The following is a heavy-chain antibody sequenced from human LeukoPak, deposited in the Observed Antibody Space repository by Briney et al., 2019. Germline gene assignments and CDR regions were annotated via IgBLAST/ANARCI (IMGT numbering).Heavy chain of an antibody. CDR2: ISYDGGNI. D-gene: IGHD2-15*01. CDR1: GFTFSDYY. Sequence: GGSLRLSCAASGFTFSDYYMSWVRQAPGKGLEWVAVISYDGGNISYTDSVKGRFTISRDNSKNTLYLQMNSLRAEDTAVYYCAKRGYCRGGTCFSHDAFDIWGQGTMVTVSS. CDR3: AKRGYCRGGTCFSHDAFDI. J-gene: IGHJ3*02. V-gene: IGHV3-30*18.